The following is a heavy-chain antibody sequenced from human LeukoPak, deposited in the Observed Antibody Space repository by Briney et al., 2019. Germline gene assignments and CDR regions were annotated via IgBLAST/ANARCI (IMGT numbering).Heavy chain of an antibody. CDR1: GGSFSGYY. D-gene: IGHD3-22*01. CDR3: ARGGYYDTSGFYIT. V-gene: IGHV4-34*01. CDR2: INYRGSP. J-gene: IGHJ4*02. Sequence: SETLSLTCTVHGGSFSGYYGTWIRQTPGKGLEWIGDINYRGSPDSNPSLKSRVTMSLDTSKKLFSLKLTSVTAADTAVYYCARGGYYDTSGFYITWGQGTLVTVSS.